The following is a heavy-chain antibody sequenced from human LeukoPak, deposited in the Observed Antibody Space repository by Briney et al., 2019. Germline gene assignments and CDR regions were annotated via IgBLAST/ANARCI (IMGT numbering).Heavy chain of an antibody. Sequence: AETLSLTCAVSGDSISNHSYYWDWIRQTPGKGLEWFGAVYYTGKADYNPSLKSRVTISVDTSDNRFSLHLSSVNAADTAISYCARLRALSGHRGAFDIWGQGTLVTVSS. V-gene: IGHV4-39*01. D-gene: IGHD5/OR15-5a*01. J-gene: IGHJ3*02. CDR1: GDSISNHSYY. CDR2: VYYTGKA. CDR3: ARLRALSGHRGAFDI.